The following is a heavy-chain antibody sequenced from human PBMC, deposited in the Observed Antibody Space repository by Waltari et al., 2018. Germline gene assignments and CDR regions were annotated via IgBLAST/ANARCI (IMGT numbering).Heavy chain of an antibody. Sequence: VQLVQSGAEVKKPGATVKISCKASGYTFTDYYMHWVQQAPGKGLEWMGWMNPNSGNSGYAQKFEGRVTITRTTSISTAYMELSNLRSEDTAVYYCARAFGDLDHWGQGTLVTVSS. CDR1: GYTFTDYY. CDR3: ARAFGDLDH. D-gene: IGHD4-17*01. J-gene: IGHJ4*02. V-gene: IGHV1-8*03. CDR2: MNPNSGNS.